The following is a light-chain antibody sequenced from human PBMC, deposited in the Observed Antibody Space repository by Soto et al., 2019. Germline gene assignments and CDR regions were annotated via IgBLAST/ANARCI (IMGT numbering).Light chain of an antibody. J-gene: IGKJ3*01. V-gene: IGKV2-28*01. Sequence: DIVMTQSPLSLPVTPGEPASISCRSSQSLLHSNGYNYLDWYLQKPGQSPQLLIYLGSNRASGVPARLGGSGSGTDFTVKISRVEAEDVGVYYCMQDLHTPRFGPGTKVDIK. CDR3: MQDLHTPR. CDR1: QSLLHSNGYNY. CDR2: LGS.